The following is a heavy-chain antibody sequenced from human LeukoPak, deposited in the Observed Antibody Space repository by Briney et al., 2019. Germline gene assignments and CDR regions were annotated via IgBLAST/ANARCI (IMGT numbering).Heavy chain of an antibody. V-gene: IGHV3-48*03. CDR3: ARDAHSAHDY. D-gene: IGHD1-26*01. Sequence: GGSLRLSCAASGFTFSSYEMNWVRQAPGEGLEWLSYISNSGTTIYYADSVKGRFTISRDNAKNSLFLQMNSLRAEDTAFYYCARDAHSAHDYWGQGTLVTVSS. CDR1: GFTFSSYE. CDR2: ISNSGTTI. J-gene: IGHJ4*02.